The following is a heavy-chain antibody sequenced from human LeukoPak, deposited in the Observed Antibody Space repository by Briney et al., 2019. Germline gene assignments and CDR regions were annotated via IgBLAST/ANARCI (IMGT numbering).Heavy chain of an antibody. CDR2: TWYDGRNN. V-gene: IGHV3-33*01. J-gene: IGHJ6*01. Sequence: GGSLRLSCAASGFTFSSYGMHWVRQAPGKGLEWVAVTWYDGRNNYYAASVKGRFTIARDDSKTTVYLLMNSLRAEDTAVYYCAREVPPLYFHYGMDVWGEGTTVTVSS. D-gene: IGHD3-10*01. CDR1: GFTFSSYG. CDR3: AREVPPLYFHYGMDV.